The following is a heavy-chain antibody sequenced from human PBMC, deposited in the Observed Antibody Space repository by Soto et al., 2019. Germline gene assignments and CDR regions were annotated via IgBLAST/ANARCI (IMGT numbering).Heavy chain of an antibody. CDR3: AKGGGYCSGGSCNVSPGSD. V-gene: IGHV3-23*01. CDR1: GFTFRSYA. Sequence: GGSLRLSCAASGFTFRSYAMSWVRQVPGKGLEWVSAISRNGDTTYYADSVKGRFTISRDNSKNTRYLEMNSLRAEDTAIYYCAKGGGYCSGGSCNVSPGSDWGQGTLVTVSS. J-gene: IGHJ4*02. D-gene: IGHD2-15*01. CDR2: ISRNGDTT.